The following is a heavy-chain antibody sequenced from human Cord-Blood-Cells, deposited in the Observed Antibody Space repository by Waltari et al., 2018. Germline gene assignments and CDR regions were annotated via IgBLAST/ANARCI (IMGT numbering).Heavy chain of an antibody. CDR1: GGSFSGYY. CDR2: IKHRGSS. J-gene: IGHJ4*02. V-gene: IGHV4-34*01. D-gene: IGHD6-6*01. Sequence: VQLQQWGAGLLKPSETLSLTCAVYGGSFSGYYWSWIRQPPGKGLEWIGEIKHRGSSNYNPALKGRVTISVDTSKSRFSLKLGSVTAADTAVYYCASLGPVVGNSSSFDYWGQGTLVTVSS. CDR3: ASLGPVVGNSSSFDY.